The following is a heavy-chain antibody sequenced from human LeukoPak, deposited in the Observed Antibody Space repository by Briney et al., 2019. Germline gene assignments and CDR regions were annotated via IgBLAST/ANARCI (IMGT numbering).Heavy chain of an antibody. Sequence: APVKVSCKASGYIFTTYGISWVRQAPGQGLEWMGWISAYNGNTNYAQKLQGRVTPTTDTSTSTAYLGGPLQISEHPAVYFCARDSGCYYFDYWGQGTLVTVSS. D-gene: IGHD1-26*01. J-gene: IGHJ4*02. V-gene: IGHV1-18*01. CDR3: ARDSGCYYFDY. CDR1: GYIFTTYG. CDR2: ISAYNGNT.